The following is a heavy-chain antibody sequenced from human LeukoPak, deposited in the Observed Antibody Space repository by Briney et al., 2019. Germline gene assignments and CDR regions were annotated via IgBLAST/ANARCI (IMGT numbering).Heavy chain of an antibody. J-gene: IGHJ3*02. CDR3: ARGPMFNMVREVIRAFDI. D-gene: IGHD3-10*01. CDR1: GGSFSGYY. V-gene: IGHV4-34*01. CDR2: INHSGST. Sequence: SETLSLTCAVYGGSFSGYYWSWIRQPPGKGLEWIGEINHSGSTNYNPSLKSRVTISVDTSKNQFSLKLSSVTAADTAVYYCARGPMFNMVREVIRAFDIWGQGTMVTVSS.